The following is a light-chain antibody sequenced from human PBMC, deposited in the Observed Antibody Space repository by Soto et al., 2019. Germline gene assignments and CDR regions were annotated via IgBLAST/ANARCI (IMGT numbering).Light chain of an antibody. Sequence: VLTQPPSVSGAPGQRVTISCTGSSSNIGAGYDVHWYQQRPGAAPKLLISANINRPSGVPDRFSGSKSGTSASLAITGLQADDEGDYYCQSYDSTLSARYVFGTGTKVTVL. CDR3: QSYDSTLSARYV. J-gene: IGLJ1*01. CDR1: SSNIGAGYD. V-gene: IGLV1-40*01. CDR2: ANI.